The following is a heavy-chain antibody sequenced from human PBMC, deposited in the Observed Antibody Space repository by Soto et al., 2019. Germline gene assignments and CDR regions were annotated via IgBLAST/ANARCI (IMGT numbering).Heavy chain of an antibody. J-gene: IGHJ4*02. CDR2: ISGSGGST. D-gene: IGHD6-19*01. CDR3: AKDQGYSAVAGTSDY. CDR1: GLTFSSYA. Sequence: GGSLRLXCSASGLTFSSYAMSWVRQAPGKGLEWVSAISGSGGSTYYADSGKGRFTISRDNSKNTLYLQMNSLRAEDTAVYSCAKDQGYSAVAGTSDYWGQGTLVTVSS. V-gene: IGHV3-23*01.